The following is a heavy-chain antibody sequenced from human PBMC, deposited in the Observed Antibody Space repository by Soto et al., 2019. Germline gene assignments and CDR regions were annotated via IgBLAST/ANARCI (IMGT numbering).Heavy chain of an antibody. CDR2: IIPIVGTA. D-gene: IGHD1-26*01. V-gene: IGHV1-69*12. Sequence: QVQLVQSGAEVKKPGSSVKVSCKASGGTFSSYAISWVRQAPGQGLEWMGGIIPIVGTADYAQKFHGRVTSAAYDSTSTAYMELRSLRFEDTAVYYCASHSGSSPEGRYYYGIDVWGQGTTVTVSS. CDR3: ASHSGSSPEGRYYYGIDV. J-gene: IGHJ6*02. CDR1: GGTFSSYA.